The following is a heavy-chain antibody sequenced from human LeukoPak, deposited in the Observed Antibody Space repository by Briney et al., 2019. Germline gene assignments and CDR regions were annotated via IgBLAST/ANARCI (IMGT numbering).Heavy chain of an antibody. J-gene: IGHJ4*02. D-gene: IGHD4-23*01. V-gene: IGHV3-30*18. Sequence: QAGGSLRLSCAASGFTFSSYGMHWVRQAPGKGLEWVGVISYDGSNKYYADSVKGRFTISRDNSKNTLYLQMNSLRAEDTAVYYCAKDAVVTPFDYWGQGTLVTVSS. CDR3: AKDAVVTPFDY. CDR2: ISYDGSNK. CDR1: GFTFSSYG.